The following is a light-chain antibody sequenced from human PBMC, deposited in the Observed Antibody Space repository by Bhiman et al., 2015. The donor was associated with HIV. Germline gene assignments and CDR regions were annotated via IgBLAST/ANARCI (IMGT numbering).Light chain of an antibody. CDR3: QAWDSITGV. V-gene: IGLV3-1*01. J-gene: IGLJ1*01. CDR2: QDN. CDR1: KLGDKY. Sequence: GSVAPGQTATITCSGDKLGDKYACWYQQRPGQSPVLVIYQDNKRPSGIPERFSGSNSGNTATLTISGTQAMDEADYYCQAWDSITGVFGTGTKVTVL.